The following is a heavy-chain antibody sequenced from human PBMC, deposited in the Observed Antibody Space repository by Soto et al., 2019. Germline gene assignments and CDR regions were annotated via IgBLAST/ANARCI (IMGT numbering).Heavy chain of an antibody. J-gene: IGHJ4*02. CDR1: GFTFSSYA. CDR3: ARASPSSRDFDY. CDR2: ISYDGSNK. V-gene: IGHV3-30-3*01. D-gene: IGHD6-13*01. Sequence: AGGSLRLSCAASGFTFSSYAMHWVRQAPGKGLEWVAVISYDGSNKYYADSVEGRFTISRDNSKNTLYLQMNSLRAEDTAVYYCARASPSSRDFDYWGQGTLVTVSS.